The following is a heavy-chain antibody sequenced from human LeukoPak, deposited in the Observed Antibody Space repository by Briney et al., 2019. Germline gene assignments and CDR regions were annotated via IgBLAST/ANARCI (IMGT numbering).Heavy chain of an antibody. CDR3: ARDNHYYMDV. D-gene: IGHD1-14*01. CDR1: GFTLSSYA. Sequence: GGSLRLSCAASGFTLSSYAMHWVRQAPGKGLEWVAVISYDGSNKYYADSVKGRFTISRDNSKNTLYLQMNSLRAEDTAVYYCARDNHYYMDVWGKGTTVTVSS. V-gene: IGHV3-30*04. CDR2: ISYDGSNK. J-gene: IGHJ6*03.